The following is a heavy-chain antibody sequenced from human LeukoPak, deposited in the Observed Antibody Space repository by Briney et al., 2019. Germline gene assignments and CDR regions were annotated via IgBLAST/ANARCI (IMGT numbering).Heavy chain of an antibody. CDR2: IYPGDSDT. CDR3: VRPLGDNYGYFDY. D-gene: IGHD5-18*01. V-gene: IGHV5-51*01. J-gene: IGHJ4*02. Sequence: GESLKISCKTSGYNFAIYWIGWVRQMPGKGLEWMGIIYPGDSDTRYSPSFQGQVTISADKSISTAYLQWSSLKASDTAMYFCVRPLGDNYGYFDYWGQGTLVSVSS. CDR1: GYNFAIYW.